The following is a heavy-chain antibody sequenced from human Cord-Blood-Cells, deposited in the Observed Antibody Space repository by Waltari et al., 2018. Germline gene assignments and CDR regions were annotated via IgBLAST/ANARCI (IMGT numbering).Heavy chain of an antibody. CDR3: ARAGYDSSGYYFDY. J-gene: IGHJ4*02. CDR2: ISNDGSNK. V-gene: IGHV3-30*04. D-gene: IGHD3-22*01. Sequence: QVQLVESGGGVVQPGRSLRLSCAASGFTFSSYAMHWVRQAPGKGLEGVAVISNDGSNKYYAGSVKGRFTISRDNSKNTLYLQMNSLRAEDTAVYYCARAGYDSSGYYFDYWGQGTLVTVSS. CDR1: GFTFSSYA.